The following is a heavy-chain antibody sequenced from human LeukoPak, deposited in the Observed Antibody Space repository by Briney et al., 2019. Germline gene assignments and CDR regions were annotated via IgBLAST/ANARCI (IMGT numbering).Heavy chain of an antibody. CDR1: GFTFSSYE. Sequence: GGSLRLSCAVSGFTFSSYEMNWVRQAPGKGLEWVSYISSSGRTKYYADSVKGRFTISRDNANNSLYLQVNSLRAEDTAVYYCARARNYFDYWGQGTLVTASS. CDR3: ARARNYFDY. CDR2: ISSSGRTK. V-gene: IGHV3-48*03. J-gene: IGHJ4*02.